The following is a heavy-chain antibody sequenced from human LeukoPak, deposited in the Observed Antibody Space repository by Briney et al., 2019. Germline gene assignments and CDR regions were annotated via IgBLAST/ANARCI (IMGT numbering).Heavy chain of an antibody. Sequence: GGSLRLSCAASGFTFSSYGMHWVRQAPGKGLEWVAFIRYDGSNKYYADSVKGRFTISRDNSKNTLYLQMNSLRAEDTAVYYCAKILGYCSSTSCYATGFDYWGQGTLVTVSS. CDR1: GFTFSSYG. CDR2: IRYDGSNK. J-gene: IGHJ4*02. D-gene: IGHD2-2*01. V-gene: IGHV3-30*02. CDR3: AKILGYCSSTSCYATGFDY.